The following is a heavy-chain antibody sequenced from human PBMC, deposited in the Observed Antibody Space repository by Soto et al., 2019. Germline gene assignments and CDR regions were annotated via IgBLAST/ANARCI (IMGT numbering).Heavy chain of an antibody. CDR3: ARDAPGAAPY. V-gene: IGHV4-31*03. Sequence: QVQLQESVPGLVTPSQTLSLTCTVSGGPVINGDSYLNWIRQHPEKGLEWMGYINYRGTTNYNAALKSRILISVDTSKNQFSLTLTSVTTADTDVYYCARDAPGAAPYWGQGTLVTVSS. D-gene: IGHD6-13*01. CDR1: GGPVINGDSY. CDR2: INYRGTT. J-gene: IGHJ4*02.